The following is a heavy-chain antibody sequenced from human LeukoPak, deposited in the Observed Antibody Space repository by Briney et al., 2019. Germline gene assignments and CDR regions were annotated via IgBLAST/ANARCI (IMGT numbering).Heavy chain of an antibody. D-gene: IGHD3-16*01. CDR1: GFSFSTYG. CDR2: IWNAGTNT. J-gene: IGHJ4*02. V-gene: IGHV3-33*01. Sequence: GGSLRLSRAASGFSFSTYGMHWVRQAPGKGLEWVALIWNAGTNTYYADSVKGRFTISRDNSKNTLYLQMNSLRAEDTAVYYCAGDAPPGGDYYFDYWGQGTLVIVSS. CDR3: AGDAPPGGDYYFDY.